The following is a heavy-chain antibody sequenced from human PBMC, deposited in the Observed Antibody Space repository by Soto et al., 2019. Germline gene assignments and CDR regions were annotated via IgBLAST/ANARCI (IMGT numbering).Heavy chain of an antibody. V-gene: IGHV3-30-3*01. CDR3: AREAEGYYYYGMDV. CDR1: GFTFSSYA. J-gene: IGHJ6*02. CDR2: ISYDGSNK. D-gene: IGHD6-25*01. Sequence: PGGSLRLSCAASGFTFSSYAMHWVRQAPGKGLEWVAVISYDGSNKYYADSVKGRFTISRDNSKNTLYLQMNSLRPEDTAVYYCAREAEGYYYYGMDVWGQGTTVTVSS.